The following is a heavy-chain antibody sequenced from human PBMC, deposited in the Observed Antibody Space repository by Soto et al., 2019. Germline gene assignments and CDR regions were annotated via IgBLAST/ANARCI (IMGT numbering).Heavy chain of an antibody. V-gene: IGHV4-59*01. CDR3: ARGYYYYYGMDV. Sequence: QVQLQESGPGLVKPSETLSLTCTVSGGSISSYYWSWIRQPPGKGLEWIGYIYYSGSTNYNPSLKSRVPISVDTSKNQFSLKLSSVTAADTAVYYCARGYYYYYGMDVWGQGTTVTVSS. CDR2: IYYSGST. CDR1: GGSISSYY. J-gene: IGHJ6*02.